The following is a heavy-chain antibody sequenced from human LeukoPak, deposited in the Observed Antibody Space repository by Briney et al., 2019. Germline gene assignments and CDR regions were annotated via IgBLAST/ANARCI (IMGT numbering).Heavy chain of an antibody. D-gene: IGHD3-16*01. CDR1: GVTFSGSG. J-gene: IGHJ4*02. CDR2: SRSKANSYAT. Sequence: PGGSLRLSCAASGVTFSGSGMHWVRQASGKGLEWVGRSRSKANSYATAYAASVKGRFTISRDDSKNTAYLQLNSLKTEDTAVYYCTMLGDYWGQGTPVTVSS. CDR3: TMLGDY. V-gene: IGHV3-73*01.